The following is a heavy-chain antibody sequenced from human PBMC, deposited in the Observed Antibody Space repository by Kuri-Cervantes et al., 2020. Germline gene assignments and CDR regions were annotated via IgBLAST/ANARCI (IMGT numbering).Heavy chain of an antibody. D-gene: IGHD4-17*01. CDR2: ISAYNGNT. V-gene: IGHV1-18*04. CDR3: AKETVTGTPRRGYLDL. J-gene: IGHJ2*01. CDR1: GYTFTGYY. Sequence: ASVKVSCKASGYTFTGYYMHWVRQAPGQGLEWMGWISAYNGNTNYAQKLQGRVTMTTDTSTSTAYMELRSLRSDDTAVYYCAKETVTGTPRRGYLDLWGRGTLVTVSS.